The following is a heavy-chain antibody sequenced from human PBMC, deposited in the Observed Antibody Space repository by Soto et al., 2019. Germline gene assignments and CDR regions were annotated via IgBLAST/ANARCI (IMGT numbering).Heavy chain of an antibody. CDR1: GGSIISSNW. CDR2: IYHSGST. CDR3: ARDQLTPGQFDY. J-gene: IGHJ4*02. Sequence: PLATLSLTCAVSGGSIISSNWWSWVRPPPGKGLEWIGEIYHSGSTNYNPSLKSRVTISVDKSKNQFSLKLSSVTAADTAVYYCARDQLTPGQFDYWGQGTLVNVSS. D-gene: IGHD7-27*01. V-gene: IGHV4-4*02.